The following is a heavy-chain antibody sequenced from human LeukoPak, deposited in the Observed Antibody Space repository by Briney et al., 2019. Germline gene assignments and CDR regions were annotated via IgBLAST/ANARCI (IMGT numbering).Heavy chain of an antibody. J-gene: IGHJ4*02. V-gene: IGHV5-51*01. Sequence: KVSCKASGYTFTSYGISWVRQAPGQGLEWMGIIYPCDSDTRYSPSFQGQVTISADKSISTAYLQGSSLKASDTAMYYCARVLSPVPAAIWGLVDYWGQGTLVTVSS. CDR3: ARVLSPVPAAIWGLVDY. CDR1: GYTFTSYG. CDR2: IYPCDSDT. D-gene: IGHD2-2*02.